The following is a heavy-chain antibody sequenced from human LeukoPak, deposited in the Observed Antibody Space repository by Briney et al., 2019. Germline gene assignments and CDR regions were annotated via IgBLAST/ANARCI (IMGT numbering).Heavy chain of an antibody. CDR3: ARDRQRLVALDYYYGMDV. Sequence: GGSLRLSCAASGFTFTNYGMHWVRQAPGKGLEWVAFIWYDGKNKYYADSVKGRFTISRDNSKNTLDLQMNSLRVEDTAVYYCARDRQRLVALDYYYGMDVWGQGTTVTVSS. V-gene: IGHV3-33*01. J-gene: IGHJ6*02. D-gene: IGHD6-19*01. CDR2: IWYDGKNK. CDR1: GFTFTNYG.